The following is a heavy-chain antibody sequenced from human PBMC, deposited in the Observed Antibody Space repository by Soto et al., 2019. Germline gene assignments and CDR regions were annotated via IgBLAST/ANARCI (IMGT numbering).Heavy chain of an antibody. CDR2: IYYSGST. CDR1: GGSVSSGSYY. D-gene: IGHD3-3*01. V-gene: IGHV4-61*01. J-gene: IGHJ5*02. Sequence: SETLSLTCTVSGGSVSSGSYYWSWIRQPPGKGLEWIGYIYYSGSTNYNPSLKSRVTISVDTSKNQFSLKLSSVTAADTAVYYCARDSGLYYDFWSGYPPGWFDPWGQGTLVTVSS. CDR3: ARDSGLYYDFWSGYPPGWFDP.